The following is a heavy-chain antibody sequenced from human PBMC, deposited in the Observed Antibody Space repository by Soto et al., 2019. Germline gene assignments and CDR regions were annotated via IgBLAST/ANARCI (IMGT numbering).Heavy chain of an antibody. CDR1: GYTLTELS. CDR2: FDPEDGDT. J-gene: IGHJ5*02. D-gene: IGHD2-15*01. Sequence: QVQLVQSGAEVKKPGASVKVSCKVSGYTLTELSMHWVRQAPGKGLEWMGGFDPEDGDTIYAQKFQSRVTMTEDTSTDTASMEVSRLRSEDTAVYYCATSFFPVVVVAATPMGNWFDPWGQGTLVTVSS. CDR3: ATSFFPVVVVAATPMGNWFDP. V-gene: IGHV1-24*01.